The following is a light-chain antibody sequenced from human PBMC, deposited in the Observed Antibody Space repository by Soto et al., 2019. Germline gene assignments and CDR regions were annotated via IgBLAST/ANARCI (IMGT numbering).Light chain of an antibody. V-gene: IGKV3-20*01. CDR2: GVS. Sequence: IVLTQSPGTLSLSPGEGATLSCRASQPVNSGYLAWYQQKPGQAPRLLMYGVSTRDTGIPDRFSGSGAGTDFSLTISRLEPGDFAVYYCQVYGRSPKTFGKGTKVEF. CDR3: QVYGRSPKT. CDR1: QPVNSGY. J-gene: IGKJ1*01.